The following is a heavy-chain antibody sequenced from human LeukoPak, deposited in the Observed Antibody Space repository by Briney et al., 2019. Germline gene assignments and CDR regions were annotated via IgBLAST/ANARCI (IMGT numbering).Heavy chain of an antibody. CDR3: AKGTPGRQRELLRFDAFDI. V-gene: IGHV3-23*01. CDR1: GFTFSSYA. J-gene: IGHJ3*02. Sequence: GGSLRLSCAASGFTFSSYAMSWVRQAPGKGLEWVSAISGSGGSTYYADSVKGRFTISRDNSKNTLYLQMNSLRAEDTAVYYCAKGTPGRQRELLRFDAFDIWGQGTMVTVSS. D-gene: IGHD1-26*01. CDR2: ISGSGGST.